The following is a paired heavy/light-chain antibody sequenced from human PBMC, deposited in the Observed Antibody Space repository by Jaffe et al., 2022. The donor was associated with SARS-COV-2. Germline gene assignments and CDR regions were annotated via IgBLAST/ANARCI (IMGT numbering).Heavy chain of an antibody. V-gene: IGHV4-39*01. D-gene: IGHD3-10*01. Sequence: QLQLQESGPGLVKPSETLSLTCTVSGDSISTSTYYWGWIRQPPGKGLEWLASIYFSGSTSYNPSLKSRVTISVDTSKNQFSLKLSSVTASDTAVYYCARHGYYVSGYMDVWGKGTTVTVSS. CDR1: GDSISTSTYY. J-gene: IGHJ6*03. CDR3: ARHGYYVSGYMDV. CDR2: IYFSGST.
Light chain of an antibody. J-gene: IGKJ1*01. CDR2: GAS. CDR3: QQYGSSRT. V-gene: IGKV3-20*01. CDR1: QSVSSSY. Sequence: EIVLTQSPGILSLSPGERATLSCRASQSVSSSYLAWYQQKPGQAPRLLIYGASSRATGIPDRFSGSGSGTDFTLTISRLEPEDSAVYHCQQYGSSRTFGQGTKVEIK.